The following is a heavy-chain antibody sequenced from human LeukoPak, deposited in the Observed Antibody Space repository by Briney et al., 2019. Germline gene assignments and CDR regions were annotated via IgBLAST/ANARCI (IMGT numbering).Heavy chain of an antibody. Sequence: GGSLRLSCAASGFTFSSYEMNWVRQAPGKGLEWVSAISGSGGSTYYADSVKGRFTISRDNSKNTLYLQMNSLRAEDTAVYYCAKEASGWSRRTYYFDYWGQGTLVTVSS. CDR2: ISGSGGST. CDR3: AKEASGWSRRTYYFDY. D-gene: IGHD6-19*01. J-gene: IGHJ4*02. CDR1: GFTFSSYE. V-gene: IGHV3-23*01.